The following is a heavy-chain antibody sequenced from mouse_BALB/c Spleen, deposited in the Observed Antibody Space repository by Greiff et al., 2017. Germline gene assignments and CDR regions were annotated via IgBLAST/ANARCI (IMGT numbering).Heavy chain of an antibody. CDR3: ARSMITGAWFAY. CDR2: IWSGGST. CDR1: GFSLTSYG. Sequence: VQRVESGPGLVQPSQSLSITCTVSGFSLTSYGVHWVRQSPGKGLEWLGVIWSGGSTDYNAAFISRLSISKDNSKSQVFFKMNSLQANDTAIYYCARSMITGAWFAYWGQGTLVTVSA. J-gene: IGHJ3*01. V-gene: IGHV2-2*02. D-gene: IGHD2-4*01.